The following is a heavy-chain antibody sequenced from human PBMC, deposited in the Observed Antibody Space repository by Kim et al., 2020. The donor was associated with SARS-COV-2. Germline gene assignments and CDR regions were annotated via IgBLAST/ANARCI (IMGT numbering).Heavy chain of an antibody. V-gene: IGHV1-69*04. D-gene: IGHD6-6*01. Sequence: SVKVSCKASGGTFSSYAISWVRQAPGQGLEWMGRIIPILGIANYAQKFQGRVTITADKSTSTAYMELSSLRSGDTAVYYCARDMYSSSSLYDYWGQGTLVTVSS. CDR3: ARDMYSSSSLYDY. CDR1: GGTFSSYA. J-gene: IGHJ4*02. CDR2: IIPILGIA.